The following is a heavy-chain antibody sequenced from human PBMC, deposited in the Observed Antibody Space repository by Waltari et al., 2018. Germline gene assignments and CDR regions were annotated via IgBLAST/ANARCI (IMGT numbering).Heavy chain of an antibody. J-gene: IGHJ4*02. Sequence: EVQLVESGGGLVQPGGSLRLACVAAGFSFSSNYMTWLRQAPGKGLEWVANIWPTGSDRNHVDSVKGRFTISRDNAQNTLYLQMNSLRAEDTAVYYCARQDISVRSCPDYWGQGTLVTVSS. V-gene: IGHV3-7*01. CDR1: GFSFSSNY. D-gene: IGHD6-19*01. CDR3: ARQDISVRSCPDY. CDR2: IWPTGSDR.